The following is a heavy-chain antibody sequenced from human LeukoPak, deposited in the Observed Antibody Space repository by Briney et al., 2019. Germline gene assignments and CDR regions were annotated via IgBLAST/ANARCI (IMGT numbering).Heavy chain of an antibody. CDR1: GFSLSTSGVG. V-gene: IGHV2-5*02. CDR2: IYWDGDN. Sequence: SGPTLVKPTQTLTLTCTFSGFSLSTSGVGVGWIRQPPEKALERLALIYWDGDNHYSPSLKSRLTLTKDTSKYQVVLTMTNVDPVDTATYYCARGDTAGNYDTTGYAFDYWGQGTLVTVSS. J-gene: IGHJ4*02. D-gene: IGHD3-22*01. CDR3: ARGDTAGNYDTTGYAFDY.